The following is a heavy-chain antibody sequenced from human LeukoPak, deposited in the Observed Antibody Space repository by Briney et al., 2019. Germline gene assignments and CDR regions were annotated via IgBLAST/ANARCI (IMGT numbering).Heavy chain of an antibody. D-gene: IGHD6-19*01. Sequence: PGGSLRLSCAASGFTFDDYGMSWVRQAPGKGLEWVSGINWNGGSTGYADSVKGRFTISRDNAKNPLYLQMNSLRAEDTALYHCARAIAVAEGINDAFDIWGRGTMVTVSS. V-gene: IGHV3-20*01. CDR1: GFTFDDYG. CDR3: ARAIAVAEGINDAFDI. J-gene: IGHJ3*02. CDR2: INWNGGST.